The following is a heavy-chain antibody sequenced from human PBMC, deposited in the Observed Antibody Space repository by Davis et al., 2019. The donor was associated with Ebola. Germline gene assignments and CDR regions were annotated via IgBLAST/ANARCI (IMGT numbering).Heavy chain of an antibody. J-gene: IGHJ2*01. CDR3: ARHPEVYWFFDL. D-gene: IGHD1-14*01. V-gene: IGHV4-59*08. CDR1: GGSISSYY. CDR2: ISSSGST. Sequence: SETLSLTCTVSGGSISSYYWSWIRQPPGKGLEWIGYISSSGSTNYNPSLKSRVTISVDTSKNQFSLKLSSVTAADTAVYYCARHPEVYWFFDLWGRGTLVTVSS.